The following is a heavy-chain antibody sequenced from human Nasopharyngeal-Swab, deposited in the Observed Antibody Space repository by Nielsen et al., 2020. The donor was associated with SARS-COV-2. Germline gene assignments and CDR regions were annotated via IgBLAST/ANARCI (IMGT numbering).Heavy chain of an antibody. D-gene: IGHD7-27*01. V-gene: IGHV3-11*04. CDR2: ISGSGGTI. CDR3: ARDRANWDFDY. CDR1: GFTFSDYY. Sequence: GESLKMSCAASGFTFSDYYMSWIRQAPGKGLEYISYISGSGGTIYYGDSMKGRFTISRDNAKNSLYLQMNSLRAEDTAVYYCARDRANWDFDYWGQGTLVTVSS. J-gene: IGHJ4*02.